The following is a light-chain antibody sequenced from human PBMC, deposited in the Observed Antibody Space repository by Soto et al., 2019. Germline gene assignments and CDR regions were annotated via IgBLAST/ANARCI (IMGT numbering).Light chain of an antibody. CDR1: SSDVGGYNY. CDR2: DVS. V-gene: IGLV2-11*01. Sequence: QSALTQPRSVSGSPGQSVTISCTGTSSDVGGYNYVSWYQQHPGKAPKLMIYDVSKRPSGVPDRVSGSKSGSTASLTISGLQAEDEADYYCCSYAGSYVFGTGTKLTVL. J-gene: IGLJ1*01. CDR3: CSYAGSYV.